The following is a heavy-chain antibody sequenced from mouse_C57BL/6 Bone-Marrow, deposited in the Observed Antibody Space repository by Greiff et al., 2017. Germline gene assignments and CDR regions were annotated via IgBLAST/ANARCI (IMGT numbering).Heavy chain of an antibody. Sequence: QVQLKQSGPGILQPSQTLSLTCSFSGFSLSTFGMGVGWIRPPSGKGLEWLAHIWWDDDKYYNPALKSRLTISKATSKNQVFLKIANVDTADTATDYCARIGYYGSSSWFAYWGQGTLVTVAA. J-gene: IGHJ3*01. V-gene: IGHV8-8*01. CDR3: ARIGYYGSSSWFAY. CDR2: IWWDDDK. CDR1: GFSLSTFGMG. D-gene: IGHD1-1*01.